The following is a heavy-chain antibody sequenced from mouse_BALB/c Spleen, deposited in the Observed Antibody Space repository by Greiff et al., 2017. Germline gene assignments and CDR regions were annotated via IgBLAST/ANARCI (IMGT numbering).Heavy chain of an antibody. D-gene: IGHD1-1*01. Sequence: EVKLVESGGGLVKPGGSLKLSCAASGFTFSDYYMYWVRQTPEKRLEWVATISDGGSYTYYPDSVKGRFTISRDNAKNNLYLQMSSLKSEDTAMYYCARDSHYYGSSYAMDYWGQGTSVTVSS. CDR1: GFTFSDYY. J-gene: IGHJ4*01. CDR3: ARDSHYYGSSYAMDY. CDR2: ISDGGSYT. V-gene: IGHV5-4*02.